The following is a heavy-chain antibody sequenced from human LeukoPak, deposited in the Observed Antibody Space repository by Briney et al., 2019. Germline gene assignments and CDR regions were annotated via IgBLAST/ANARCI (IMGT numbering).Heavy chain of an antibody. CDR2: ISSSSSYI. CDR1: GFTFSSYS. Sequence: GGSLRLSCAASGFTFSSYSMNWVRQAPGKGLEWVSSISSSSSYIYYADSVKGRFTISRDNAKNSPYLQMNSLRAEDTAVYYCARGVPAALHYDYWGQGTLVAVSS. CDR3: ARGVPAALHYDY. D-gene: IGHD2-2*01. V-gene: IGHV3-21*01. J-gene: IGHJ4*02.